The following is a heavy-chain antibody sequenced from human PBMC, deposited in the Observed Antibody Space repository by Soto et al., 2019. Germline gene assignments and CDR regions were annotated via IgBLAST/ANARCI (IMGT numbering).Heavy chain of an antibody. CDR2: INAGNGNT. Sequence: GASVKVSCKASGYTFTSYAMHWVRQAPGQRLEWMGWINAGNGNTKYSQKFQGRVTMTRDTSTSTVYMELSSLRSEDTAVYYCARDGADCISTSCYPPKYYGMDVWGQGTTVTVSS. D-gene: IGHD2-2*01. J-gene: IGHJ6*02. V-gene: IGHV1-3*01. CDR1: GYTFTSYA. CDR3: ARDGADCISTSCYPPKYYGMDV.